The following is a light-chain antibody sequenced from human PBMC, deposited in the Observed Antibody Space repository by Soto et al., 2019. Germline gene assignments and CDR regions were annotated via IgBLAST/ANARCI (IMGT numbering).Light chain of an antibody. J-gene: IGLJ2*01. V-gene: IGLV1-40*01. Sequence: QSVLTQPPSVSGAPGQRVTISCTGSSSNIGADYDVHWYQHLPGKAHKLLIYGNSNRPSGVPERFSGSKYGTSASLAVTGLQAEDEADYYCQSYDSSLSVVVFGAGTKLTVL. CDR2: GNS. CDR3: QSYDSSLSVVV. CDR1: SSNIGADYD.